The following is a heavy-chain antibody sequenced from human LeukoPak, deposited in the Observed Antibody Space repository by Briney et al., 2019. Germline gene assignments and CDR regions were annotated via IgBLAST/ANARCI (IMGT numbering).Heavy chain of an antibody. V-gene: IGHV1-69*01. CDR1: GGTFSSYA. J-gene: IGHJ4*02. CDR2: IIPIFGTA. D-gene: IGHD6-13*01. Sequence: SVKVSCKASGGTFSSYAISWVRQAPGQGLEWMGGIIPIFGTANYAQKFQGRVTITADESTSTAYMELSSLRSEDAAVYYCARLARGIAAATTEFDYWGQGTLVTVSS. CDR3: ARLARGIAAATTEFDY.